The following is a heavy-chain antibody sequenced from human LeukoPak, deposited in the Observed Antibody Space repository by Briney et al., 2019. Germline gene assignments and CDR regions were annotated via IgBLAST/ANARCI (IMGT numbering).Heavy chain of an antibody. Sequence: ASVKVSCKASGYSFTNFDINWVRQAPGRGFEWLGWMNPNSGNTGYTQKFQGRFTMTRNTSISTAYMVLGSLTSEDTAVYYCARDNFDSSGGAFDIWGQGTMVTVSS. CDR3: ARDNFDSSGGAFDI. CDR1: GYSFTNFD. J-gene: IGHJ3*02. CDR2: MNPNSGNT. V-gene: IGHV1-8*01. D-gene: IGHD3-22*01.